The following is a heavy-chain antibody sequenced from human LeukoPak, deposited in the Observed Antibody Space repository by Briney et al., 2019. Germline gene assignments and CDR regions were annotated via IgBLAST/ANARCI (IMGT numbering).Heavy chain of an antibody. CDR3: ARGRRTAVVTDFDY. CDR2: IHYSGSS. J-gene: IGHJ4*02. CDR1: GGSISSYY. D-gene: IGHD2-21*02. Sequence: SETLSLTCTVSGGSISSYYWTWIRQPPGKGLEWIGYIHYSGSSRSHPSLNSRVTMSVNTSKSQFSLKLTSVTAADTAVYYCARGRRTAVVTDFDYWGQGTLVTVSS. V-gene: IGHV4-59*01.